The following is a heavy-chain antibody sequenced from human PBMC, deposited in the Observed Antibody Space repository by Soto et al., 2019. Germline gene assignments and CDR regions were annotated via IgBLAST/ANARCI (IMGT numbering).Heavy chain of an antibody. J-gene: IGHJ6*02. CDR2: IYYSGST. Sequence: SETLSLTCTVSGGSISSSSYYWGWIRQPPGKGLEWIGSIYYSGSTYYNPSLKSRVTISVDTSKNQFSLKLSSVTAADTAVYYCARRCSGGSCHNYHYYGMDVWGQGTTVTVSS. V-gene: IGHV4-39*01. CDR3: ARRCSGGSCHNYHYYGMDV. D-gene: IGHD2-15*01. CDR1: GGSISSSSYY.